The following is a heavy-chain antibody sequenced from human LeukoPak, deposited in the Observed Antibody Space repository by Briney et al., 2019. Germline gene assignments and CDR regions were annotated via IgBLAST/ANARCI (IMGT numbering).Heavy chain of an antibody. CDR3: ARGTRAFDY. CDR1: GSTFSSYS. V-gene: IGHV3-21*01. CDR2: ISSSSNYI. D-gene: IGHD2-2*01. J-gene: IGHJ4*02. Sequence: GGSLRLSCAASGSTFSSYSMNWVRQAPGKGLEWVSSISSSSNYIYYADSVKGRFTISRDNAKNSLYLQMNSLRAEDTAVYYCARGTRAFDYWGQGTLLTVSS.